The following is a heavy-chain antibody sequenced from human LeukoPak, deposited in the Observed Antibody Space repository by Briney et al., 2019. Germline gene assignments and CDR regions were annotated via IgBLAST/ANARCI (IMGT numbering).Heavy chain of an antibody. CDR2: ISGSGGST. CDR3: AKVGNPILEWPLEDYYYYMDV. J-gene: IGHJ6*03. Sequence: PGGSLRLSCAASGFTFSSYAMSWVRQAPGKGLEWVSAISGSGGSTYYADSVKGRFTISRDNSKNTLYLQMNSLRAEDTAVYYCAKVGNPILEWPLEDYYYYMDVWGKGTTVTVSS. D-gene: IGHD3-3*01. CDR1: GFTFSSYA. V-gene: IGHV3-23*01.